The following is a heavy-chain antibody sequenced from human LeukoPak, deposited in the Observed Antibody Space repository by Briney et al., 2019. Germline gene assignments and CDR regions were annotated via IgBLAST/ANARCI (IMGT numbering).Heavy chain of an antibody. J-gene: IGHJ4*02. D-gene: IGHD2-15*01. CDR2: ISYDGSNK. Sequence: GGSLRLSCAASGFTFSSYAMHWVRQAPGKGLEWVAVISYDGSNKYYADSVKGRFTISRDNSKNTLYLQMNSLRAEDTAVYYCARDMVDWGQGTLVTVSS. V-gene: IGHV3-30-3*01. CDR1: GFTFSSYA. CDR3: ARDMVD.